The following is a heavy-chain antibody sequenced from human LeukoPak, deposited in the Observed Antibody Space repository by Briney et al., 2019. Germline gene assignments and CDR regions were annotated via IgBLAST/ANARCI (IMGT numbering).Heavy chain of an antibody. CDR1: GFTFSSYS. V-gene: IGHV3-9*01. CDR2: ISWNSGSI. Sequence: GGSLRLSCAASGFTFSSYSMNWVRQAPGKGLEWVSGISWNSGSIGYADSVKGRFTISRDNAKNSLYLQMNSLRAEDTALYYCAKDRSGYDLGPFDYWGQGTLVTVSS. D-gene: IGHD5-12*01. CDR3: AKDRSGYDLGPFDY. J-gene: IGHJ4*02.